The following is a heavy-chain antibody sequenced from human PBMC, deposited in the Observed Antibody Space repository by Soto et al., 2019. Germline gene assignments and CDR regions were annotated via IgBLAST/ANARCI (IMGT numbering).Heavy chain of an antibody. CDR1: GFTFSRYA. D-gene: IGHD3-22*01. CDR2: ISYDGSNK. Sequence: GGSLRLSCAASGFTFSRYAMHWGRQAPGKGLEWVAVISYDGSNKYYADSVKGRFTISRDNSKNTLYLQMNSLRAEDTAVYYCARAGGLSYDSSGYYLLDYWGQGTLVTVSS. J-gene: IGHJ4*02. V-gene: IGHV3-30-3*01. CDR3: ARAGGLSYDSSGYYLLDY.